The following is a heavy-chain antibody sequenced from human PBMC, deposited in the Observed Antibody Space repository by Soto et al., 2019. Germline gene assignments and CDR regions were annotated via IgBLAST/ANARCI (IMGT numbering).Heavy chain of an antibody. D-gene: IGHD3-3*01. CDR1: GFTFSTYT. Sequence: PGGSLRLSCVASGFTFSTYTMNWVRQAPGKGLEWVSSISSTGSFIHSADSVRGRFTISRDNAKNTLYLQLNSLRAEDTAVYYCAKETDFWSGYPIDYWGQGTLVTVSS. V-gene: IGHV3-21*04. CDR2: ISSTGSFI. CDR3: AKETDFWSGYPIDY. J-gene: IGHJ4*02.